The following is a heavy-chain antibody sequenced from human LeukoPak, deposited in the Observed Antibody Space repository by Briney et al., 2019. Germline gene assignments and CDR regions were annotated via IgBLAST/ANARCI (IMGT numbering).Heavy chain of an antibody. CDR2: ISYSGDNT. V-gene: IGHV3-23*01. CDR1: GFTFSSYA. CDR3: AKDRLYSSSWYELFDY. Sequence: GGSLRLSCAASGFTFSSYAMTWVRQAPGKGLEWVSAISYSGDNTYYADSVKGRFTISRDNSKNTLYLQMNSLRAEDTAVYYCAKDRLYSSSWYELFDYWGQGTLVTVSS. D-gene: IGHD6-13*01. J-gene: IGHJ4*02.